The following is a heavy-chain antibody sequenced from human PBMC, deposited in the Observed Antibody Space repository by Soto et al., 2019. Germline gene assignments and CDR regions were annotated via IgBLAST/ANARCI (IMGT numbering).Heavy chain of an antibody. CDR1: GGTFSGYA. V-gene: IGHV1-69*13. CDR3: AREAGAVVPAAIVPVWNWFDP. Sequence: ASVKVSCKASGGTFSGYAIRWVRQAPGQGLEWMGGTIPIFGTANYAQKFQGRVTITADESTSTAYMELSSLRSEDTAVYYCAREAGAVVPAAIVPVWNWFDPWGQGTLVTVSS. CDR2: TIPIFGTA. J-gene: IGHJ5*02. D-gene: IGHD2-2*02.